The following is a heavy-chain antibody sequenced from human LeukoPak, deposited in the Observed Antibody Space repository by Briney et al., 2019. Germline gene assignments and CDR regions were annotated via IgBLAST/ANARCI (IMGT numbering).Heavy chain of an antibody. V-gene: IGHV4-59*12. CDR2: ISYSGST. Sequence: SETLSLTCTVSGGSISSYYWSWIRQPPGRGLEWIGYISYSGSTNYNPSLKSRVTISVDTSKNQFSLKLSSVTAADTAVYYCARDLTVTMVRGVTGAFDIWGQGTMVTVSS. D-gene: IGHD3-10*01. J-gene: IGHJ3*02. CDR3: ARDLTVTMVRGVTGAFDI. CDR1: GGSISSYY.